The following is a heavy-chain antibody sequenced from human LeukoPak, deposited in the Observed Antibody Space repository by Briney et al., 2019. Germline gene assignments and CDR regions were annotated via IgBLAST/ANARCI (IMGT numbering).Heavy chain of an antibody. Sequence: SVKVSCKASGGTVRSYAISWVRQAPGQGLEWMGRIIPIFGTANYAQKFQGRVTITTDESTSTAYMELSSLRSEDTAVYYCARDKGSTVTTTDYYYYMDVWGKGTTVTVSS. CDR1: GGTVRSYA. CDR3: ARDKGSTVTTTDYYYYMDV. CDR2: IIPIFGTA. J-gene: IGHJ6*03. D-gene: IGHD4-17*01. V-gene: IGHV1-69*05.